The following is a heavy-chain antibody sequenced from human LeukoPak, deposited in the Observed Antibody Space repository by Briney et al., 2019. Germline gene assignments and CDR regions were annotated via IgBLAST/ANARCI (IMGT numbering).Heavy chain of an antibody. V-gene: IGHV1-69*05. J-gene: IGHJ3*02. CDR3: ARSETIFGVVIPRWTFDI. D-gene: IGHD3-3*01. Sequence: SVKVSCKAPGGTFSSYAISWVRQAPGQGLEWMGRFIPIFGTANYAQKFQGRVTITTDESTSTAYMELSSLRSEDTAVYYCARSETIFGVVIPRWTFDIWGQGTMVTVSS. CDR1: GGTFSSYA. CDR2: FIPIFGTA.